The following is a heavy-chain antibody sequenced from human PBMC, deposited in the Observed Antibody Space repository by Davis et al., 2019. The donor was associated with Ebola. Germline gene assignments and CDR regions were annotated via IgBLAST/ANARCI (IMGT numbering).Heavy chain of an antibody. D-gene: IGHD6-13*01. Sequence: PGGSLRLSCAASGFTFSSYWMSWVRQAPGKGLEWVANIKQDGSEKYYVDSVKGRFTISRDNAKNSLYLQMNSLRAEDTAVYYCARDLEIAAADPFDYWGQGTLVTVSS. CDR1: GFTFSSYW. J-gene: IGHJ4*02. CDR3: ARDLEIAAADPFDY. V-gene: IGHV3-7*01. CDR2: IKQDGSEK.